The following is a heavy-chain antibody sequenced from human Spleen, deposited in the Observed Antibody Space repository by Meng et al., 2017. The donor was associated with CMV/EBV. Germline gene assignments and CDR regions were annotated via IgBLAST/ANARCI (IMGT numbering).Heavy chain of an antibody. CDR2: INHGGVT. Sequence: SLTCGVYGGSFTGHYWTWVRQPPGKGLEWIGEINHGGVTHYNSSLSSRVTIFLDTSKRQFSLRLTSVTVADTAVYYCASEPVGWYFDLWGRGTLVTVSS. V-gene: IGHV4-34*01. D-gene: IGHD1-14*01. CDR3: ASEPVGWYFDL. CDR1: GGSFTGHY. J-gene: IGHJ2*01.